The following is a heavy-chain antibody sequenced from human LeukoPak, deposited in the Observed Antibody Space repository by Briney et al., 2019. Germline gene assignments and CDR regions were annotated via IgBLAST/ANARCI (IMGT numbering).Heavy chain of an antibody. D-gene: IGHD3-22*01. CDR2: ISSSSSYI. V-gene: IGHV3-21*01. CDR1: GFTFSSYS. CDR3: ARAGYYYDSSGYYVFDY. J-gene: IGHJ4*02. Sequence: GGSLRLSCAASGFTFSSYSMKWLRQAPGKGLEWVSSISSSSSYIYCADSVKGRFTISRDNAKNSLYLQMNSLRAEDTAVYYCARAGYYYDSSGYYVFDYWGQGTLVTVSS.